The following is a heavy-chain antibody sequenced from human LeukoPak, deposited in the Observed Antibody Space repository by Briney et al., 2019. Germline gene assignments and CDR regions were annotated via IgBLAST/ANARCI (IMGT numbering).Heavy chain of an antibody. J-gene: IGHJ5*02. V-gene: IGHV5-51*01. CDR3: ARHAVLGEQLVWFDP. CDR1: GYSFTNYW. D-gene: IGHD6-13*01. CDR2: IYPGDSDT. Sequence: GESLKISSKGSGYSFTNYWIGWVRQMPGKGLEWMGIIYPGDSDTRYSPSFQGQVTISADKSISTAYLQWSSLKASDTAMYYCARHAVLGEQLVWFDPWGQGTLVTVSS.